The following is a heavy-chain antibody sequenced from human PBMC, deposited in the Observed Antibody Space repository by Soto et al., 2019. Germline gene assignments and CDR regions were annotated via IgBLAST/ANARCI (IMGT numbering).Heavy chain of an antibody. Sequence: GGSLKLCSATSGVIFYDAGMDWGRKTPGKGLEWVGRVKTKAQGERKDYGEAVQGRFTISRDDSKNSLHLQMTSLRTEDTAVYYCTTGSVEGYWGQGVLVTVS. CDR1: GVIFYDAG. V-gene: IGHV3-15*07. D-gene: IGHD2-15*01. J-gene: IGHJ4*02. CDR3: TTGSVEGY. CDR2: VKTKAQGERK.